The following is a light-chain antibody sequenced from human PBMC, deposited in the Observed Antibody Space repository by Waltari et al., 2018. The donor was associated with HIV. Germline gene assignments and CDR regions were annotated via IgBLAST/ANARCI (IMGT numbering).Light chain of an antibody. CDR1: KLGHTY. CDR2: QDT. Sequence: SYELTQPPSVSVSPGQTASITCSGDKLGHTYVSWYQQRPGQSPVVVIYQDTKRPSGIPERFSGSNSGNTATLTISGTQAMDEADYYCQAWDSSTAVFGGGTKLTVL. J-gene: IGLJ2*01. V-gene: IGLV3-1*01. CDR3: QAWDSSTAV.